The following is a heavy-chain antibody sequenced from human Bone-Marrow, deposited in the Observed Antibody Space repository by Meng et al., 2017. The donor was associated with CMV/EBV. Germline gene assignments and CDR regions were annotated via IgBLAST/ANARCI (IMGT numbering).Heavy chain of an antibody. Sequence: ASVKVSCKASDYSFSNYGVSWVRQAPGQGLEWLGWISAHNGNTKHAQNFQGRVTMTTDTSTTIAYMELRSLRSDDTAVYYCARTWLDAFDIWGQGTMVTVSS. J-gene: IGHJ3*02. CDR1: DYSFSNYG. V-gene: IGHV1-18*01. D-gene: IGHD5-12*01. CDR2: ISAHNGNT. CDR3: ARTWLDAFDI.